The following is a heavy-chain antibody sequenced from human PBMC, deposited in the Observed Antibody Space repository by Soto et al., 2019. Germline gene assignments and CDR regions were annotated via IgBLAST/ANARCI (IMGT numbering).Heavy chain of an antibody. Sequence: PGGSLRLSCVASGFTFTTYSMHWVRQAPGKGLDWVSSISSSSYYIYYADSVKGRFTISRDNAKNSLYLQMNSLTAEDTAVYYCARSHTVQPGLGYCSSTTCCSDYWGQGTLVTVSS. CDR3: ARSHTVQPGLGYCSSTTCCSDY. CDR2: ISSSSYYI. V-gene: IGHV3-21*01. J-gene: IGHJ4*02. CDR1: GFTFTTYS. D-gene: IGHD2-2*01.